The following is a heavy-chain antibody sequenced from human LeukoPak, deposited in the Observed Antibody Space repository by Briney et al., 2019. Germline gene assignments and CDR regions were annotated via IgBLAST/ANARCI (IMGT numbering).Heavy chain of an antibody. CDR2: ITRDGSEK. Sequence: GGSLRLSCAASGFTFSSYSMNWVRQAPGKGLEWVATITRDGSEKYYMDSVKGRFTISRDNAKDSLCLQMNSLRAEDTAVYYCARGHNGLEVWGRGTTVTVFS. CDR1: GFTFSSYS. CDR3: ARGHNGLEV. J-gene: IGHJ6*02. V-gene: IGHV3-7*03.